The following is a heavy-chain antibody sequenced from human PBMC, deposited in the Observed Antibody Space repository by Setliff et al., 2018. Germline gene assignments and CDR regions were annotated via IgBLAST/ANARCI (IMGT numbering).Heavy chain of an antibody. CDR2: ISTSSSTI. V-gene: IGHV3-48*01. J-gene: IGHJ6*03. CDR3: AQVGYQLLWAKDHNDLYYYMDV. Sequence: GSLRLSCVASGFTFSSHGMTWVRLAPGKGLEWISYISTSSSTIYYADSVKGRFTISRDNANHTLYLQMNSLRGEDTAVYYCAQVGYQLLWAKDHNDLYYYMDVWGKGTTVTVS. D-gene: IGHD2-2*01. CDR1: GFTFSSHG.